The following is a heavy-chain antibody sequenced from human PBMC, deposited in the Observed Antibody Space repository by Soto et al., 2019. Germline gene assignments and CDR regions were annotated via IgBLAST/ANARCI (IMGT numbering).Heavy chain of an antibody. V-gene: IGHV3-23*01. CDR3: AKTFYGDYYYYYGMDV. CDR2: ISGSGGST. D-gene: IGHD4-17*01. J-gene: IGHJ6*02. Sequence: PGGPLRLSCAAAGFTFISFGMRWVRQDPGKGLEWVAAISGSGGSTYYADSVKGRFTISRDNSKNTLYLQMNSLRAEDTAVYYCAKTFYGDYYYYYGMDVWGQGTTVTVSS. CDR1: GFTFISFG.